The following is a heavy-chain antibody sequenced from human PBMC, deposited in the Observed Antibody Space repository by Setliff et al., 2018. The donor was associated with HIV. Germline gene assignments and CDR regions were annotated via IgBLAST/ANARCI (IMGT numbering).Heavy chain of an antibody. Sequence: LSLTCAVSGYSISSGYYWGWIRQHPGKGLEWVSYISSGSSTIYYADSVKGRLTISRDNAKNSLYLQMNSLRAEDTAVYYCARSNLRRYGDPDWYFDLWGRGTLVTVSS. CDR2: ISSGSSTI. CDR3: ARSNLRRYGDPDWYFDL. CDR1: GYSISSGYY. J-gene: IGHJ2*01. V-gene: IGHV3-11*04. D-gene: IGHD4-17*01.